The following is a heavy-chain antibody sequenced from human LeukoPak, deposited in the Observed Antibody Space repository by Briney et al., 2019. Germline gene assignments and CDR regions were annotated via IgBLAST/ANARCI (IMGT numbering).Heavy chain of an antibody. CDR1: GYRFTSYC. V-gene: IGHV5-51*01. CDR2: IYPGDSDT. J-gene: IGHJ3*02. D-gene: IGHD2-2*01. Sequence: GESLKISFKGSGYRFTSYCIGWVRPMPGKGLEWMGIIYPGDSDTRYSPSFQGQVTISADKSISTAYLQWSSLKASDTAMYYCARQGLYCSSTSCYDSYAFDIWGQGTMVTVSS. CDR3: ARQGLYCSSTSCYDSYAFDI.